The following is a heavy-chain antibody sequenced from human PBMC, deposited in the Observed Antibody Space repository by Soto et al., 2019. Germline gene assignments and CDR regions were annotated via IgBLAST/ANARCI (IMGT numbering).Heavy chain of an antibody. D-gene: IGHD2-21*01. CDR2: IIPIFGTA. Sequence: GASVKVSCKASGGTFSSYAISWVRQAPGQGLEWMGGIIPIFGTASYAQKFQGRVTITADESTSTAYMELSSLRSEDTAVYYCARDPAINQMWSSIRPYYYGMDVWGQGTTVTVSS. V-gene: IGHV1-69*13. J-gene: IGHJ6*02. CDR1: GGTFSSYA. CDR3: ARDPAINQMWSSIRPYYYGMDV.